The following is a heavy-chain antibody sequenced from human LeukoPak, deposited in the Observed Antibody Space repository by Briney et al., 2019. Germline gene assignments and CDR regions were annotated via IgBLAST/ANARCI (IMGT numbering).Heavy chain of an antibody. Sequence: PSETLSLTCAAYGGSFSGYYWSWIRQPPGKGLEWIGEINHSGSTNYNPSLKSRVTISVDTSKNQFSLKLSSVTAADTAVYYCARGHYDFWSGYYGSYYYYYMDVWGKGTTVTVSS. CDR1: GGSFSGYY. V-gene: IGHV4-34*01. CDR3: ARGHYDFWSGYYGSYYYYYMDV. J-gene: IGHJ6*03. CDR2: INHSGST. D-gene: IGHD3-3*01.